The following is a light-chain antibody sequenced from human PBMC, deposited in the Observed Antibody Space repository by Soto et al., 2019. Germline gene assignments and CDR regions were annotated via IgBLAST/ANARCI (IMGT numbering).Light chain of an antibody. V-gene: IGLV2-14*01. J-gene: IGLJ3*02. CDR3: FYNTATYTLV. CDR1: SSDIGTYNS. CDR2: EVI. Sequence: QSALTQPASVSVSPGQSITISCTGTSSDIGTYNSVSWYQHHPGKAPKLLIFEVIDRTSGVSDRFSGSKSGNTASLTISGLKPEDLADYYCFYNTATYTLVFGGETKLTVL.